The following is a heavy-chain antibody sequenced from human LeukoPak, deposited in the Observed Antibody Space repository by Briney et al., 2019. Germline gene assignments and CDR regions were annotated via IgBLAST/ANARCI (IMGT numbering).Heavy chain of an antibody. CDR1: GFTFNTYA. D-gene: IGHD3-10*01. Sequence: GGSLRLSCAASGFTFNTYAMTWVRQAPGKGLEWVSTIDGRGGSTNYADSVEGRFTISRDNSRNTLYLQLNTLRAGDTAVYYCAKSYGSGNFYYFDSWGQGSLVTVSS. CDR2: IDGRGGST. J-gene: IGHJ4*02. CDR3: AKSYGSGNFYYFDS. V-gene: IGHV3-23*01.